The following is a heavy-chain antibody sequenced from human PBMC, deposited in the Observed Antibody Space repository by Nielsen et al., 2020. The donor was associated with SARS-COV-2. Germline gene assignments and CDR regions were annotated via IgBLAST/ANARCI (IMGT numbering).Heavy chain of an antibody. CDR1: GYSFTSYW. Sequence: SLKISCKGSGYSFTSYWIGWVRQAPGKGLEWVSGISWNSGSIGYADSVKGRFTISRDNAKNSLYLQMNSLRAEDTALYYCAKDRGIAFYYYGMDVWGQGTTVTVSS. CDR3: AKDRGIAFYYYGMDV. V-gene: IGHV3-9*01. D-gene: IGHD6-13*01. J-gene: IGHJ6*02. CDR2: ISWNSGSI.